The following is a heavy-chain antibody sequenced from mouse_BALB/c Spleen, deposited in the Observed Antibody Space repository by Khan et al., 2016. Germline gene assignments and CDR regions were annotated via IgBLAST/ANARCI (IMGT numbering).Heavy chain of an antibody. Sequence: EVQLQESGPGLVKPSQSLSLTCSVTGYSITSGYYWNWIRQFPGNKLEWMGYISYDGSNNYNPSLKNRISITRDTSKNQFFLKLNSVTTEDTATYYCASNWEGCYFDVWGAGTTVTVSS. CDR3: ASNWEGCYFDV. V-gene: IGHV3-6*02. J-gene: IGHJ1*01. CDR2: ISYDGSN. CDR1: GYSITSGYY. D-gene: IGHD4-1*01.